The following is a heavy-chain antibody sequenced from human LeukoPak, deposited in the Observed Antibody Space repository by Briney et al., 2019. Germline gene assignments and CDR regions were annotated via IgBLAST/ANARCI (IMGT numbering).Heavy chain of an antibody. D-gene: IGHD6-19*01. V-gene: IGHV3-30-3*01. J-gene: IGHJ4*02. CDR1: GFTFSSYA. Sequence: GGSLRLSCAASGFTFSSYAMHWVRQAPGKGLEWVAVISYDGSNKYYADSVKGRFTISRDNSKNTLNLQMSSLRVEDTAVYYCAREKGGGGSGWPIDYWGQGTLVTVSS. CDR2: ISYDGSNK. CDR3: AREKGGGGSGWPIDY.